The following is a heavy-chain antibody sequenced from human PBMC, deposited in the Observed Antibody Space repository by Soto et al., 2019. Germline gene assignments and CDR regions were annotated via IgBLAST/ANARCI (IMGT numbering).Heavy chain of an antibody. CDR3: AKDIVKYTYGACDY. CDR1: GFSFNTYG. D-gene: IGHD5-18*01. J-gene: IGHJ4*02. CDR2: ISYDGSNQ. V-gene: IGHV3-30*18. Sequence: QVQLVESGGAVVQPGKSLRLSCAASGFSFNTYGMYWVRQAPGKGLEWVAAISYDGSNQYHADSVKGRFTISRDDSKSTLYLQMNSLRVEETAVYYCAKDIVKYTYGACDYWGQGALVTVSS.